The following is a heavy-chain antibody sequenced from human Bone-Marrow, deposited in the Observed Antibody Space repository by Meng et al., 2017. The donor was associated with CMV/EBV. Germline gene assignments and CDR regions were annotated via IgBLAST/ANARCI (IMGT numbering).Heavy chain of an antibody. J-gene: IGHJ4*02. V-gene: IGHV3-30*02. Sequence: GESLKISCAASGFSFSSYGMQWVRQAPGKGLEWVAFIRYDGSNKYYVDSVKGRFTISRDNSKNMLYLQMNSLRVADTAVYYCAKDDSAYFDFRSGYSTPPDYWGQGTRVTVSS. CDR2: IRYDGSNK. CDR1: GFSFSSYG. CDR3: AKDDSAYFDFRSGYSTPPDY. D-gene: IGHD3-3*01.